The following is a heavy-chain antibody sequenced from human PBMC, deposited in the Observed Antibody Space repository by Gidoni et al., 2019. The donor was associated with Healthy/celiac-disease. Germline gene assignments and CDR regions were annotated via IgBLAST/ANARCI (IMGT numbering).Heavy chain of an antibody. CDR2: ISSSGSTI. CDR1: GFSFSDYY. J-gene: IGHJ4*02. Sequence: QVQLVESGGALVKPGGSLRFYCAAPGFSFSDYYMSWIRQAPGKGLEWVSCISSSGSTIYYADSVKGRFTISRDNAKNSLYLQMNSLRAEDTAVYYCAREAVVVTGLVDYWGQGTLVTVSS. CDR3: AREAVVVTGLVDY. V-gene: IGHV3-11*01. D-gene: IGHD2-21*02.